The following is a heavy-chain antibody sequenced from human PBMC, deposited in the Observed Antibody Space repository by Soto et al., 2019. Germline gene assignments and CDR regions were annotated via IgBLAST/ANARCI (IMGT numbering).Heavy chain of an antibody. D-gene: IGHD2-2*02. Sequence: QVQLVQSADEVKKPGASVKVSCKTSGYTFTDYGISWVRQAPGQGLEWMGWISTAHSDVGYAQKFQGRFTMTTDKSTSTAYRELRSLTSDDTAVYFCARDLTSIRQYWGQGTLVTVSS. V-gene: IGHV1-18*01. CDR1: GYTFTDYG. J-gene: IGHJ4*02. CDR3: ARDLTSIRQY. CDR2: ISTAHSDV.